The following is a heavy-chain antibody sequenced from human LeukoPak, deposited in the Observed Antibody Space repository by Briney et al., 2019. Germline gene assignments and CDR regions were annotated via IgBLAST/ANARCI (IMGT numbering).Heavy chain of an antibody. CDR3: ARGDIVVVPADI. CDR2: MNPNSGNT. CDR1: GYTFTSYD. D-gene: IGHD2-2*01. J-gene: IGHJ3*02. V-gene: IGHV1-8*01. Sequence: ASVKVSCKASGYTFTSYDINWVRQATGQGLEWMGWMNPNSGNTGYAQKFQGRVTMTRNTSISTAYMELRSLRSEDTAVYYCARGDIVVVPADIWGQGTMVTVSS.